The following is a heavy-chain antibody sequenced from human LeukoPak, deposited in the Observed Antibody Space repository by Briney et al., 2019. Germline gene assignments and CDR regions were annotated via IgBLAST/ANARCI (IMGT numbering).Heavy chain of an antibody. CDR1: GGSISSGSYY. D-gene: IGHD3-3*01. CDR3: ARRRPYDFWSGQDPANYYYMDV. V-gene: IGHV4-61*02. Sequence: SQTLSLTCTVSGGSISSGSYYWSWIRQPAGKGLEWIGRIYTSGSTNYNPFLKSRGTISVDTSKNQFSLKLSSVTAADTAVYYCARRRPYDFWSGQDPANYYYMDVWGKGTTVTVSS. J-gene: IGHJ6*03. CDR2: IYTSGST.